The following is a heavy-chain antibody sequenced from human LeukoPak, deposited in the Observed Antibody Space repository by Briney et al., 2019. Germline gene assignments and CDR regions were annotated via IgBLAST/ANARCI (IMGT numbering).Heavy chain of an antibody. CDR1: GFTFSDYY. J-gene: IGHJ4*02. V-gene: IGHV3-11*01. D-gene: IGHD6-13*01. CDR2: ISSSGSTI. Sequence: PGGSLRLSCAASGFTFSDYYMSWIRQAPGKGLEWVSYISSSGSTIYYADSVKGRFTISRDNARNSLYLQMNSLRAEDTAVYYCARDRDYSSSCPDYWGQGTLVTVSS. CDR3: ARDRDYSSSCPDY.